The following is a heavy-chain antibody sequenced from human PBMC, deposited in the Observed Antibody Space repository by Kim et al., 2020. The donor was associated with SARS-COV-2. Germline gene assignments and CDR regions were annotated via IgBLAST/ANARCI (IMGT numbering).Heavy chain of an antibody. CDR3: ASANDYGDYVGDAFDI. V-gene: IGHV4-34*01. D-gene: IGHD4-17*01. CDR1: GGSFRVYY. J-gene: IGHJ3*02. CDR2: INHSGTP. Sequence: SETLSLTCAVYGGSFRVYYWSGIRQPPGKGRDGIGEINHSGTPTYNPSLKSRVTISVDTSKNQFSLKLSSVTAADTAVYYCASANDYGDYVGDAFDIWGQGTMVTVSS.